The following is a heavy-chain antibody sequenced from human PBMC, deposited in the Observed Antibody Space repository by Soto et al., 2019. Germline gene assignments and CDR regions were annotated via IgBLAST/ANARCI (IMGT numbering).Heavy chain of an antibody. Sequence: EVHLVESGGGFVQPGGSLRLSCAASGFTFSKYWFHWVRQAPGKGLMWVSRIDPYDTGITYADSVKGRFTISRDNARNTLYLQMDSLTAEDTAVYYCARDMTGADDYLGQGTLVTVSS. D-gene: IGHD3-9*01. CDR1: GFTFSKYW. J-gene: IGHJ4*02. CDR3: ARDMTGADDY. V-gene: IGHV3-74*01. CDR2: IDPYDTGI.